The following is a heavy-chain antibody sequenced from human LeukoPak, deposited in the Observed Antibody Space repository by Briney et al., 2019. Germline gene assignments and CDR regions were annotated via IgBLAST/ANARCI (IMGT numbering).Heavy chain of an antibody. CDR2: INTNTGNP. Sequence: GASVKVSGKASGYTFTSYAMNWVRQAPGQGLEWMGWINTNTGNPTYAQGFTGRFVFSLDTSVSTAYLQISSLKAEDTAVYYCARDPHPEDSEMATAHYWGQGTLVTVSS. D-gene: IGHD5-24*01. V-gene: IGHV7-4-1*02. J-gene: IGHJ4*02. CDR3: ARDPHPEDSEMATAHY. CDR1: GYTFTSYA.